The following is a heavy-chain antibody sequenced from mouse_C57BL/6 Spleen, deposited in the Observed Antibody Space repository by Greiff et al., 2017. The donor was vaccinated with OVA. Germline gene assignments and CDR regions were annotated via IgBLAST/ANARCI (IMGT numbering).Heavy chain of an antibody. J-gene: IGHJ3*01. CDR1: GFNIKNTY. D-gene: IGHD1-1*01. CDR2: IDPANGNT. V-gene: IGHV14-3*01. CDR3: ARDSYGSSWFAY. Sequence: EVKLVESVAELVRPGASVKLSCTASGFNIKNTYMHWVKQRPEQGLEWIGRIDPANGNTKYAPKFQGKATITADTSSNTAYLQLSSLTSEDTAIYYCARDSYGSSWFAYWGQGTLVTVSA.